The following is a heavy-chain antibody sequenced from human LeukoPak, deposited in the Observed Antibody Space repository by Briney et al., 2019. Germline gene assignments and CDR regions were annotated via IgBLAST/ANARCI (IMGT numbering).Heavy chain of an antibody. V-gene: IGHV4-59*01. CDR2: IYYSGST. CDR1: GGSISSYY. Sequence: SETLSLTCTVSGGSISSYYWSWIRQPPGKGLEWIGYIYYSGSTNYNPSLKSRVTISVDTSKNQFSLKLSSMTAADTAVYYCARVSSTYYDILTGYSPYNWFDPWGQGTLVTVSS. D-gene: IGHD3-9*01. CDR3: ARVSSTYYDILTGYSPYNWFDP. J-gene: IGHJ5*02.